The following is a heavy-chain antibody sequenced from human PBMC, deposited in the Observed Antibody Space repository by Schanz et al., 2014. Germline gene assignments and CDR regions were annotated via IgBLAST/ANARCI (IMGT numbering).Heavy chain of an antibody. V-gene: IGHV1-18*01. CDR1: GYTFTSYG. J-gene: IGHJ4*01. CDR3: ARDATDFYDILTEEDY. Sequence: QIQLVQSGPEVKKPGATVKVSCKASGYTFTSYGISWVRQAPGQGLEWMGWISAYNGNTKYPQKLQGRVTMTTDTSTSTDYMELRSLRSDDTAVYYWARDATDFYDILTEEDYWGQGTLVNVSS. D-gene: IGHD3-9*01. CDR2: ISAYNGNT.